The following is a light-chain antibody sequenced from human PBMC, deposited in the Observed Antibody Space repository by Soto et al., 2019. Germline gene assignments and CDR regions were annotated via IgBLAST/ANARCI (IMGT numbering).Light chain of an antibody. CDR1: NIGSKS. V-gene: IGLV3-21*04. J-gene: IGLJ1*01. Sequence: SYELTQPPSVSVAPGKTARITCGGNNIGSKSVHWYQQKPGQAPVLVIYHDSDRPSGIPERFSGSNSGNTATLTISRVEAGDEADYYWQVWDSRSDHLYVFGAGTKLTVL. CDR3: QVWDSRSDHLYV. CDR2: HDS.